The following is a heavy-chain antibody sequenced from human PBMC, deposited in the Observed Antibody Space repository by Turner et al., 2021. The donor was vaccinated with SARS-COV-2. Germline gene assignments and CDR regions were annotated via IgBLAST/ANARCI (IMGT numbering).Heavy chain of an antibody. CDR2: MNPNSGNT. CDR3: ARLHGHCTSTSCYWDYYFGMDV. D-gene: IGHD2-2*01. Sequence: QVQLVQSGAEVKKPGASVKVSCKAYGYTFTNYDINWVRQATGQGLEWMGWMNPNSGNTGYAQKFPGRVTMTRDTSIRTAYMELSSLRSEDTAVYYCARLHGHCTSTSCYWDYYFGMDVWGQGTTVTVSS. CDR1: GYTFTNYD. V-gene: IGHV1-8*01. J-gene: IGHJ6*02.